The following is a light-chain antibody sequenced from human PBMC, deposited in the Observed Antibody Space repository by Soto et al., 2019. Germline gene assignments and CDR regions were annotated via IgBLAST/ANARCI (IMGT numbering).Light chain of an antibody. V-gene: IGKV3-15*01. J-gene: IGKJ4*01. Sequence: EIVMTQSPSTLSVSPGETATLSCSASQSVSSNLAWYQQKPGQAPRLLIYGASTRATGIPARLSGSGSGTEFTLTISSLQSEDFAVYYCQQYNNWHSLTFGGGTKVESK. CDR1: QSVSSN. CDR2: GAS. CDR3: QQYNNWHSLT.